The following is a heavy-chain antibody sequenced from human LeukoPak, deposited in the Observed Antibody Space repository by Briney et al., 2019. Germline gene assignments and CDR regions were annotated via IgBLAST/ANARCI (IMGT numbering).Heavy chain of an antibody. CDR1: GFTFSSYG. CDR3: ARALYDFWSGYYTD. D-gene: IGHD3-3*01. CDR2: IRYDGSNK. J-gene: IGHJ4*02. Sequence: GGSLRLSCAASGFTFSSYGMHWVRQAPGKGLEWVASIRYDGSNKYYADSVKGRFTISRDNSKNTLYLQMNSLRAEDTAVYYCARALYDFWSGYYTDWGQGTLVTVSS. V-gene: IGHV3-30*02.